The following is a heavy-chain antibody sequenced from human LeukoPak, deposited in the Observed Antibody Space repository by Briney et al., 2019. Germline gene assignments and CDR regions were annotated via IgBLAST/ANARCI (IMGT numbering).Heavy chain of an antibody. CDR1: GGSISSYY. CDR3: ARGYCSGGSCYSSYYYYYMDV. J-gene: IGHJ6*03. CDR2: INYSGST. D-gene: IGHD2-15*01. Sequence: SETLSLTCTVSGGSISSYYWSWIRQPPGKGLERVGYINYSGSTNYNPSLKSRVTISVDTSKNQFSLKLSSVTAADTAVYYCARGYCSGGSCYSSYYYYYMDVWGKGTTVTVSS. V-gene: IGHV4-59*01.